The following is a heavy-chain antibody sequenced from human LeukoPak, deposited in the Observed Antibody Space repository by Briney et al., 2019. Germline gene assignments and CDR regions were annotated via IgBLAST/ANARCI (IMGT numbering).Heavy chain of an antibody. CDR1: GYSFTNYW. CDR2: IDPSDSYT. CDR3: ARLHYDSSGLDY. J-gene: IGHJ4*02. D-gene: IGHD3-22*01. V-gene: IGHV5-10-1*01. Sequence: GESLKISCKGSGYSFTNYWIGWVRQMPGKGLEWMGRIDPSDSYTNYSPSFQGHVTISADKSISTAYLQWSSLKASDTAMYYCARLHYDSSGLDYWGQGTLVTVSS.